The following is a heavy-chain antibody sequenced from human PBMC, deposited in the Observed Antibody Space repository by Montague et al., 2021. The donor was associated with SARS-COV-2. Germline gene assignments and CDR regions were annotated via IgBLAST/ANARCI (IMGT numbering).Heavy chain of an antibody. V-gene: IGHV4-34*01. CDR1: GGSFSDYK. Sequence: SETLSLTCAVYGGSFSDYKRTWIRQSPGRGLKWIGQISHSGSANYNPTLKSRVTISVDTSKNQFSLKLSSVTAADTAVYYCATLPSSITIFGVVQGYYFDDWGQGTLVTVSS. D-gene: IGHD3-3*01. J-gene: IGHJ4*02. CDR3: ATLPSSITIFGVVQGYYFDD. CDR2: ISHSGSA.